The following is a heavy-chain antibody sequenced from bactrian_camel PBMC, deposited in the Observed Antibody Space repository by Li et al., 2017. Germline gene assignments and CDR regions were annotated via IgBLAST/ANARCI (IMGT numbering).Heavy chain of an antibody. V-gene: IGHV3S53*01. Sequence: HVQLVESGGGSVQAGGSLRLSCAASGYPYTSICMGYFRQAPGKEREGVAAIYGGITTYYDDSVKGRFTISQDNAKPMLYLQMNALKPEDTAMYYCAADLVTGGNWRSIDHWSYWGQGTQVTVS. CDR3: AADLVTGGNWRSIDHWSY. J-gene: IGHJ4*01. CDR2: IYGGITT. D-gene: IGHD7*01. CDR1: GYPYTSIC.